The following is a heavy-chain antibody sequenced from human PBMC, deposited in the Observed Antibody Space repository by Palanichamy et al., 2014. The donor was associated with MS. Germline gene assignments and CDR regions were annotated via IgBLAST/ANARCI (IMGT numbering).Heavy chain of an antibody. Sequence: QVQLVQSGAEVRKPGSSVKVSCKTSGDTFSSTTFSWVRQAPGQGLDWMGGIFPLIDAPAYAQKFQGRVTITADESTSTAYLEVSRLKSEDTALYFCATELTTGVFDFWGQGTPVTVSS. CDR1: GDTFSSTT. D-gene: IGHD4-11*01. J-gene: IGHJ4*02. CDR2: IFPLIDAP. V-gene: IGHV1-69*13. CDR3: ATELTTGVFDF.